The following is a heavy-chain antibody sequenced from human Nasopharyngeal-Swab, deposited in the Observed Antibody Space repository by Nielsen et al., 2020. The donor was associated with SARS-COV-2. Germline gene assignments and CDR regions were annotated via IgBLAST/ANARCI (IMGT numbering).Heavy chain of an antibody. V-gene: IGHV3-7*01. D-gene: IGHD3-10*01. J-gene: IGHJ3*02. CDR2: IKQDGGEK. Sequence: GGSLRLSCAASGFIFSTLWMSWVRQAPGKGLEWVANIKQDGGEKYFVDSVKGRFTISRDNAKNSLYLQMNSLRAKDTAVYYCASLNYYGSGSYFYGSRTSYAFDIWGQGTMVTVSS. CDR1: GFIFSTLW. CDR3: ASLNYYGSGSYFYGSRTSYAFDI.